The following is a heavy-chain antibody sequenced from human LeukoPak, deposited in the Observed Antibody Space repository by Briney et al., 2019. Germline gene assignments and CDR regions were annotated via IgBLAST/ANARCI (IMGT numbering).Heavy chain of an antibody. CDR1: GFTLSSYG. Sequence: GRSRRLSCAASGFTLSSYGMHWVRQAPGKGLEWVAVIWYDGSNRYYADSVKGRFTISRDNSKNTLYLRMNSLRAEDTAVYYCARESELNYYDSSGHFDYWGQGTLVTVSS. V-gene: IGHV3-33*01. CDR2: IWYDGSNR. J-gene: IGHJ4*02. CDR3: ARESELNYYDSSGHFDY. D-gene: IGHD3-22*01.